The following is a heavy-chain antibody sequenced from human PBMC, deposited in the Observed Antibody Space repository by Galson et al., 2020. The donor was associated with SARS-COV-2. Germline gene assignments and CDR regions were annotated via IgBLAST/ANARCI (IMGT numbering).Heavy chain of an antibody. CDR1: GFPFGHLA. J-gene: IGHJ4*02. CDR3: ARDVQLSSGWPFDY. Sequence: PGGSLRLSCAPSGFPFGHLAIHRVRQPPGQGLEWVAQIPYDGSQKYYAESVKGRFTISRDSSKNMAYLQMNNLKVDDTAVYYCARDVQLSSGWPFDYWGQGTLVTDPS. D-gene: IGHD6-19*01. CDR2: IPYDGSQK. V-gene: IGHV3-30*03.